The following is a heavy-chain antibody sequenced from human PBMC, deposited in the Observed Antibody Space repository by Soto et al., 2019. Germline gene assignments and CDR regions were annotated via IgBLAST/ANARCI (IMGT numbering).Heavy chain of an antibody. D-gene: IGHD5-18*01. CDR3: VKQDVYSYAFDT. CDR1: GFTFSSYA. V-gene: IGHV3-64D*06. CDR2: ISSNGGST. Sequence: PGGSLRLSCSASGFTFSSYAMHWVRQAPGKGLEYVSAISSNGGSTYYADSVKGGFTISRDNSKNTLYLQMSSLRAEDTAVYYCVKQDVYSYAFDTWGQGTMVTVSS. J-gene: IGHJ3*02.